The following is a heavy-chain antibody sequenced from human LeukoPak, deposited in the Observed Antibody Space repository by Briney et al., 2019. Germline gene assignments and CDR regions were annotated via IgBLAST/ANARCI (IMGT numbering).Heavy chain of an antibody. V-gene: IGHV4-34*01. J-gene: IGHJ4*02. Sequence: SKTLSLTCAVHGVSVGGYYWSWIRQSPGKGLEWIGEIRSGYTNYNPSLKTRVTISADTSENQLSLRLTSVTAADTAVYYCARMRCGHTDNRCYNYWGQGTLVTVSS. CDR2: IRSGYT. CDR3: ARMRCGHTDNRCYNY. CDR1: GVSVGGYY. D-gene: IGHD2-2*02.